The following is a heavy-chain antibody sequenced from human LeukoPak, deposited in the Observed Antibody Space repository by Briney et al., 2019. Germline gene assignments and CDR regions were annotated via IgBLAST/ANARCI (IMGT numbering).Heavy chain of an antibody. CDR1: GFTVSSNY. J-gene: IGHJ4*02. CDR2: IYSGGST. CDR3: ARGAYGSGSYYPDY. D-gene: IGHD3-10*01. Sequence: PGGSLRLSCAASGFTVSSNYMSWVRQAPGKGLEWVSAIYSGGSTYYADSVKGRFTISRDNSKNTLYLQMNSLRAEDTAVYYCARGAYGSGSYYPDYWGQGTLVTVSS. V-gene: IGHV3-66*01.